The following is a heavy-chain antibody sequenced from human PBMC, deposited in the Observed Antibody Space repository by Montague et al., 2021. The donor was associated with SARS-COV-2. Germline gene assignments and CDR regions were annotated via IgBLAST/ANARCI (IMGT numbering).Heavy chain of an antibody. Sequence: PALVKPTQTLTLTCTFSGFSLSTSGMCVSWIRQPPGKALEWLALIDWDDDKYYSTSLKTRLTTPKDTSKNQVVLTMTNMDPVDTATYYCARMTTVVTLGYYYYYGMDVWGQGTTVTVSS. CDR3: ARMTTVVTLGYYYYYGMDV. J-gene: IGHJ6*02. CDR2: IDWDDDK. CDR1: GFSLSTSGMC. D-gene: IGHD4-23*01. V-gene: IGHV2-70*01.